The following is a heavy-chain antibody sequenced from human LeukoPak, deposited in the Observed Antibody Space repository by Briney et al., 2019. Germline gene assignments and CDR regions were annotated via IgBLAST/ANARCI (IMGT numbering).Heavy chain of an antibody. Sequence: GASVKVSCKASGYTFSNYYMHWVRQAPGQGLEWMGIISCGGGSTSYAQKFQGRVTMTRDTSTSTVYMELSNLSSDDSAVYYCARDRRQHYYVLLFDYWGQGTLVTVSS. D-gene: IGHD3-10*02. J-gene: IGHJ4*02. CDR2: ISCGGGST. CDR1: GYTFSNYY. V-gene: IGHV1-46*01. CDR3: ARDRRQHYYVLLFDY.